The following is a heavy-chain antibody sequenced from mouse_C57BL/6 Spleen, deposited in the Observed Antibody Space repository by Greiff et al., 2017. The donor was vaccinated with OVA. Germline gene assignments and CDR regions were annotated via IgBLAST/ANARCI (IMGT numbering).Heavy chain of an antibody. Sequence: QVQLQQPGAELVKPGASVKLSCKASGYTFTSYWMHWVKQRPGQGLEWIGMIHPNSGSTNYNEKFKSKATLTVDKSSSTAYMQRSSLTSEDSAVYYCARGEFYGYFDYWGQGTTLTVSS. J-gene: IGHJ2*01. CDR2: IHPNSGST. V-gene: IGHV1-64*01. D-gene: IGHD1-1*02. CDR3: ARGEFYGYFDY. CDR1: GYTFTSYW.